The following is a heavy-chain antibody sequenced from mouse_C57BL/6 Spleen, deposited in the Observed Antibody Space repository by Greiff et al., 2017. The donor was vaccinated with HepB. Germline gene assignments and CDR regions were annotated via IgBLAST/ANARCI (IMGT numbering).Heavy chain of an antibody. J-gene: IGHJ3*01. CDR3: ATYSNYVFAY. CDR2: INPNNGGT. Sequence: EVQLQQSGPELVKPGASVKISCKASGYTFTDYYMNWVKQSHGKSLEWIGDINPNNGGTSYNQKFKGKATLTVDKSSSTAYMELRRLTSEDSAVYYCATYSNYVFAYWGQGTLVTVSA. D-gene: IGHD2-5*01. V-gene: IGHV1-26*01. CDR1: GYTFTDYY.